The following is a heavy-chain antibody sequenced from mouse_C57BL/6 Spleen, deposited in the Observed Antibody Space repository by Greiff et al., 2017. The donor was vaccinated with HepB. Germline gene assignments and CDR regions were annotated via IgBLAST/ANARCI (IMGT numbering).Heavy chain of an antibody. V-gene: IGHV5-12*01. J-gene: IGHJ4*01. D-gene: IGHD1-1*01. CDR1: GFTFSDYY. CDR3: ARLYYGSSLYAMDY. Sequence: EVKVVESGGGLVQPGGSLKLSCAASGFTFSDYYMYWVRQTPEKRLEWVAYISNGGGSTYYPDTVKGRFTISRDNAKNTLYLQMSRLKSEDTAMYYCARLYYGSSLYAMDYWGQGTSVTVSS. CDR2: ISNGGGST.